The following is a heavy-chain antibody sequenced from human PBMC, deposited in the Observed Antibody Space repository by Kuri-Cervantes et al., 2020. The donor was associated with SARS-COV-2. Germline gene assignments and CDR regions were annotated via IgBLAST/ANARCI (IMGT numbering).Heavy chain of an antibody. CDR1: GYTFTSYG. D-gene: IGHD2-2*03. CDR3: ARARHGYCSSTSCQPYYYYYMDV. Sequence: ASVKVSCKASGYTFTSYGISWVRQAPGQGLEWMGWISAYNGNTNYAQKLQGRATMTTDTSTSTAYMELRSLRSDDTAVYYCARARHGYCSSTSCQPYYYYYMDVWGKGTTVTVSS. V-gene: IGHV1-18*01. CDR2: ISAYNGNT. J-gene: IGHJ6*03.